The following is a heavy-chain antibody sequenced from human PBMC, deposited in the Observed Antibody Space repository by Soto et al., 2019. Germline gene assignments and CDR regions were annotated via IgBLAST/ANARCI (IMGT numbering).Heavy chain of an antibody. D-gene: IGHD2-2*01. J-gene: IGHJ4*02. CDR1: GYTFTSYG. Sequence: ASVKVSCKASGYTFTSYGISWVRQAPGQGLEWMGWISAYNGNTNYAQKLQGRVTMTTDTSTSTAYMELRSLRSDDTAVYYCALVPAVMPVGFFDYWAQGTLVTVSS. V-gene: IGHV1-18*01. CDR2: ISAYNGNT. CDR3: ALVPAVMPVGFFDY.